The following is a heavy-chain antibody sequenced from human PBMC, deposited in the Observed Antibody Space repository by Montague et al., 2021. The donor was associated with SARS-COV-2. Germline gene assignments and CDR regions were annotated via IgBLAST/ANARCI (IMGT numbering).Heavy chain of an antibody. CDR2: INQSGST. D-gene: IGHD6-13*01. J-gene: IGHJ5*02. V-gene: IGHV4-34*01. CDR1: GGSFSGYY. CDR3: ARGRPASQFLSTYSSSWYWFDP. Sequence: SETRSLTCAVYGGSFSGYYWSWIRQPPGKGLEWIGEINQSGSTNYNPSLKSRVTISVDTSKNQFSLKLSSVTAADTAVYYCARGRPASQFLSTYSSSWYWFDPWGQGTLVTVSS.